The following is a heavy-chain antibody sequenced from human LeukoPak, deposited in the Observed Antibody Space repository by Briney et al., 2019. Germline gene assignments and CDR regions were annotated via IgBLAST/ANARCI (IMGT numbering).Heavy chain of an antibody. Sequence: GGSLRLSCAASGFTFTSNGIHWVRQAPGKGLEWVAFMRSDGSNRYYADSVQGRFTISRDNSKNTVYLQMNSLRVEDTAVYYCAKEGFDPWGQGTLVTVSS. CDR3: AKEGFDP. J-gene: IGHJ5*02. CDR1: GFTFTSNG. V-gene: IGHV3-30*02. CDR2: MRSDGSNR.